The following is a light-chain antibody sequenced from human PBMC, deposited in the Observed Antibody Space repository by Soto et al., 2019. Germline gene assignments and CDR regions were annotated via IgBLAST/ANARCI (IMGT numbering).Light chain of an antibody. V-gene: IGKV3-15*01. CDR2: DAS. J-gene: IGKJ5*01. CDR3: QQYHNWPIT. CDR1: QRISNN. Sequence: EIVMPHCPATLSVSPGKRATLSFRASQRISNNLAWHQQKPGQAPRILMYDASTRATGISARFSGSGSGTEFTLTISSLQSEDFAVYYCQQYHNWPITFGQGTRLEI.